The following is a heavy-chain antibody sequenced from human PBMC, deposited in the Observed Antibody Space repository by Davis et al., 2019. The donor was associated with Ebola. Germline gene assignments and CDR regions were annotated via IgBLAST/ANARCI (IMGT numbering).Heavy chain of an antibody. CDR2: ISHTGST. CDR1: GGSFSSYY. J-gene: IGHJ5*02. Sequence: SETLSLTCAVNGGSFSSYYWNWIRQIPGKGLEWIGEISHTGSTTYSPSLKGRVTMSLDTPKNQFSLKVTSVTAADTAVYYCARGRYSPRVAVGVYAKFDPWGQGTLVTVSS. CDR3: ARGRYSPRVAVGVYAKFDP. V-gene: IGHV4-34*01. D-gene: IGHD2-8*02.